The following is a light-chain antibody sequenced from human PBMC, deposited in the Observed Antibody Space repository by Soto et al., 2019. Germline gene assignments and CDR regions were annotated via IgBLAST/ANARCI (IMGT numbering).Light chain of an antibody. V-gene: IGLV1-44*01. CDR3: AVWDDSLSGVV. CDR2: SNN. Sequence: QSVLTQPPSASGTPGQRGTISCSGSSSNIGINAVNWYQQFPGTAPKLLIYSNNQRPSGVPDRFSGSKSGTSASLAISGLQSEDEADYYCAVWDDSLSGVVFGGGTKVTVL. CDR1: SSNIGINA. J-gene: IGLJ3*02.